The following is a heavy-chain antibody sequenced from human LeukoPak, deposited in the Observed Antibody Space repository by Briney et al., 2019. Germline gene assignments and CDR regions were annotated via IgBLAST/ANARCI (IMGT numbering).Heavy chain of an antibody. CDR3: ARGDHVRIYTQSHFDI. CDR2: IHPNTGGT. D-gene: IGHD2/OR15-2a*01. Sequence: ASVKVSCKASGYTFTGYYVHWVRQAPGQGLEWMGWIHPNTGGTNSAQKFQGRVTMTRDTSISTVYMELSSLRSEDTALYYCARGDHVRIYTQSHFDIWGQGTMVTVSS. CDR1: GYTFTGYY. V-gene: IGHV1-2*02. J-gene: IGHJ3*02.